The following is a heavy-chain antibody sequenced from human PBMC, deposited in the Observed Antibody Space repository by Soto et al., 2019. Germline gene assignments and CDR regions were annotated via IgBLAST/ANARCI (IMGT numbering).Heavy chain of an antibody. CDR2: ISYDGSNK. D-gene: IGHD6-19*01. J-gene: IGHJ4*02. V-gene: IGHV3-30*18. CDR1: GFTFSSYG. CDR3: AKDHIAVAGTIEDY. Sequence: QVQLVESGGGVVQPGRSLRLSCAASGFTFSSYGMHWVRQAPGKGLEWVAVISYDGSNKYYADSVKCRFTISRDNSKNTLYLQMNSLRAEDTAVYYCAKDHIAVAGTIEDYWGQGTLVTVSS.